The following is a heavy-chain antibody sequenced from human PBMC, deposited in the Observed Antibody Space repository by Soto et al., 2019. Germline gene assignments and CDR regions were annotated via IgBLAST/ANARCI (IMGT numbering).Heavy chain of an antibody. D-gene: IGHD2-2*01. CDR3: VKGQDIVVVPTVDY. CDR1: GFTFNNYA. J-gene: IGHJ4*02. V-gene: IGHV3-23*01. Sequence: EVHLLESGGGLVQPGGSLRLSCAASGFTFNNYAMSWVRQAPGKGLEWVSGISGSGGSTYYADSVKGRFTISRDNSKNTLYLQMNSLRAGDTALYYCVKGQDIVVVPTVDYWGQGTLVTVSS. CDR2: ISGSGGST.